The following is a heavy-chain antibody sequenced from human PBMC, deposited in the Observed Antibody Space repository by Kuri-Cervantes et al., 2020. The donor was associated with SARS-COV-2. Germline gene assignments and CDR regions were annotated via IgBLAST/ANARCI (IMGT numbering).Heavy chain of an antibody. CDR2: INPDGSYT. CDR1: GFTFSGHW. CDR3: AKEEKGLVVITTHNWFDP. V-gene: IGHV3-74*01. Sequence: GESLKISCAASGFTFSGHWIHWVRQAPGKGLVWVSRINPDGSYTNNADSVKGRFTLSRDNAKNTLYLQMNSLRAEDTAVYYCAKEEKGLVVITTHNWFDPWGQGTLVTVSS. D-gene: IGHD3-22*01. J-gene: IGHJ5*02.